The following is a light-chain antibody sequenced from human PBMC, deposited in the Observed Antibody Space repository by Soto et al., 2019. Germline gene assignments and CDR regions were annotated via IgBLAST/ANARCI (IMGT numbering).Light chain of an antibody. V-gene: IGKV1-39*01. CDR2: ATS. J-gene: IGKJ4*01. CDR3: QHSYTTPLT. CDR1: QPISLY. Sequence: DVQMTQSPSSLSASVGDTVTITCRASQPISLYLGWYQQKPGKAPKLLMSATSRLQSGVPSRFSGSGSGTGFTLTITSLQPEDFATYYCQHSYTTPLTFGGGTRVQI.